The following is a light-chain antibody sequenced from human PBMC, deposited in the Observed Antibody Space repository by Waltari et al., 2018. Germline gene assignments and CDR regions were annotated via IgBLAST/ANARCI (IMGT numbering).Light chain of an antibody. CDR2: DVS. V-gene: IGLV2-14*03. J-gene: IGLJ2*01. Sequence: QSALTQPASVSGSPGQAITIFWTGPSSNVGGNTYFSWYQQQPGKAPKLMIYDVSNRPSGVSNRFSGSKSGNTASLTISGLQAEDEADYYCASYISSSTLELFGGGTSLTVL. CDR3: ASYISSSTLEL. CDR1: SSNVGGNTY.